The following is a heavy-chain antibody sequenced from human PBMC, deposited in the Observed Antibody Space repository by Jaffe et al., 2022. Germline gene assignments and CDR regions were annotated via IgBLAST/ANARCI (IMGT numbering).Heavy chain of an antibody. CDR2: IRSKAYGGTT. D-gene: IGHD4-17*01. J-gene: IGHJ6*03. CDR3: TRDVRGDYVYDYYYMDV. V-gene: IGHV3-49*03. Sequence: EVQLVESGGGLVQPGRSLRLSCTASGFTFGDYAMSWFRQAPGKGLEWVGFIRSKAYGGTTEYAASVKGRFTISRDDSKSIAYLQMNSLKTEDTAVYYCTRDVRGDYVYDYYYMDVWGKGTTVTVSS. CDR1: GFTFGDYA.